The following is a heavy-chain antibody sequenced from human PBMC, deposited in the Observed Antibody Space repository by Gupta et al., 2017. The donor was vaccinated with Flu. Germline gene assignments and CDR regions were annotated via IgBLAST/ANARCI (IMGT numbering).Heavy chain of an antibody. CDR2: MSGSGGST. CDR1: GFTFSSYA. CDR3: AKTVVPAAIYYYYYGMDV. V-gene: IGHV3-23*01. Sequence: EVQLLESGGGLVQPGGSLRLSCAASGFTFSSYAMSWVRQAPGKGLEWVSAMSGSGGSTYYADSVKGRFTISRDNSKNTLYLQMNSLRAEDTAVYYCAKTVVPAAIYYYYYGMDVWGQGTTVTVSS. J-gene: IGHJ6*02. D-gene: IGHD2-2*01.